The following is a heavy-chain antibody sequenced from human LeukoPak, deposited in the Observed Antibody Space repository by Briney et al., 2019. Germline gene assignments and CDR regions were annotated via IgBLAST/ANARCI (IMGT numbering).Heavy chain of an antibody. CDR3: IRDLRDHDY. V-gene: IGHV3-74*01. CDR2: INGDGTQT. Sequence: GESLRLSCAASGFTFSTYWMHWVRRPPGKGLVWVSRINGDGTQTNYADSVKGRFTVSRDNAKNTLYLQMNSLRADDTAVYFCIRDLRDHDYWGQGALVTVSS. CDR1: GFTFSTYW. J-gene: IGHJ4*02.